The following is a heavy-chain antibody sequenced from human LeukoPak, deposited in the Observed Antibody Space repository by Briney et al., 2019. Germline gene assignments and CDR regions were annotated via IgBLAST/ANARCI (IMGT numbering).Heavy chain of an antibody. J-gene: IGHJ4*02. D-gene: IGHD3-10*01. CDR2: IYHSGST. Sequence: MASGTLSLTCAVSGGSISSSNWWSWVRQHPGKGLEWIGEIYHSGSTNYNPSLKSRVTISVDKSKNQFSLKLSSVTAADTAVYYCASRGPYGLYFDYRGQGTLVTVSS. V-gene: IGHV4-4*02. CDR1: GGSISSSNW. CDR3: ASRGPYGLYFDY.